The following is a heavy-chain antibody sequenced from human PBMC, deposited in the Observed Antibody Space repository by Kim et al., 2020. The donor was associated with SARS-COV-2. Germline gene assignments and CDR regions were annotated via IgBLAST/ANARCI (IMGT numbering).Heavy chain of an antibody. V-gene: IGHV3-30*06. CDR3: ARDRVISYMNCSYSLDV. Sequence: VNGRFTISRDNSKNTLYLQMNSLRAEDTAVYYCARDRVISYMNCSYSLDVWGQGATVTVSS. J-gene: IGHJ6*02. D-gene: IGHD1-26*01.